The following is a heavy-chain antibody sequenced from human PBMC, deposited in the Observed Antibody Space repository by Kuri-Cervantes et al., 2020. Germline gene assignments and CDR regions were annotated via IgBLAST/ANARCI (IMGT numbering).Heavy chain of an antibody. CDR2: ISGSGGST. D-gene: IGHD2-2*03. Sequence: GESLKISCAASGFTFSSYAMSWVRQAPGKGLEWVSAISGSGGSTYYADSVKGRFTISRDNSKNTLYLQMNSLRAEDTAVYYCARDGYCSSTSCPSFDYWGQGTLVTVSS. V-gene: IGHV3-23*01. J-gene: IGHJ4*02. CDR3: ARDGYCSSTSCPSFDY. CDR1: GFTFSSYA.